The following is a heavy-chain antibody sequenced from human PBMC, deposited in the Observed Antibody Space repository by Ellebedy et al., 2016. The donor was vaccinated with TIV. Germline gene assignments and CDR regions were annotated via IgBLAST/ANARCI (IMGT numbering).Heavy chain of an antibody. J-gene: IGHJ4*02. D-gene: IGHD6-19*01. CDR3: ARVREVAGDY. CDR1: GFTFSSYS. V-gene: IGHV3-21*01. CDR2: ISSSSSYI. Sequence: GESLKISCAASGFTFSSYSMNWVRQAPGKGLEWVSSISSSSSYIYYADSVKGRFTISRDNAKNSLYLQMNSLRAEDTAVYYCARVREVAGDYWGQGTLVTVSS.